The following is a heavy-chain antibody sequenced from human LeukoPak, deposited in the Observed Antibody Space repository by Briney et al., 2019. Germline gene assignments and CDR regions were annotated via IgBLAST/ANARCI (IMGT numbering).Heavy chain of an antibody. V-gene: IGHV3-23*01. CDR2: ISGSGGST. Sequence: PGGSLRLSCAASGFTFSSYAMSWVRQARGRGLEWVSAISGSGGSTYYADSVKGRFTISRDNSKSTLYLQMNSLRAEDTAVYYCAKDLMATDFDYWGQGTPVTVSS. CDR3: AKDLMATDFDY. D-gene: IGHD5-24*01. J-gene: IGHJ4*02. CDR1: GFTFSSYA.